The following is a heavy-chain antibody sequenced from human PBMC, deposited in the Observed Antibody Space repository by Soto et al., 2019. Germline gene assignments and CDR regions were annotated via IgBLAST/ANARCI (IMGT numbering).Heavy chain of an antibody. CDR3: ARYGSGSYWSDYYYYGMAV. J-gene: IGHJ6*02. Sequence: ASVKVSCKASGYTFTSYGISWVRQAPGQGLEWMGWISAYNGNTNYAQKLQGRVTMTTDTSTSTAYMELRSLRSDDTAVYYCARYGSGSYWSDYYYYGMAVWGQGTTVTVSS. CDR2: ISAYNGNT. V-gene: IGHV1-18*01. D-gene: IGHD3-10*01. CDR1: GYTFTSYG.